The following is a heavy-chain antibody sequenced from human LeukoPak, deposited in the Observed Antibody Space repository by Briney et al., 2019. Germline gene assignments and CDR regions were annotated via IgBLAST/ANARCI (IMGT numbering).Heavy chain of an antibody. CDR2: IYPGDSDT. V-gene: IGHV5-51*01. CDR1: GYSFTSYW. D-gene: IGHD1-20*01. CDR3: ARPRYNWNDGPDY. J-gene: IGHJ4*02. Sequence: GESLKISCKGSGYSFTSYWIGWVRQMPGKGLEWMGIIYPGDSDTRYSPSFQGQVTISADKSISTAYVQWSSLKASDTAIYYCARPRYNWNDGPDYWGQGTLVTVSS.